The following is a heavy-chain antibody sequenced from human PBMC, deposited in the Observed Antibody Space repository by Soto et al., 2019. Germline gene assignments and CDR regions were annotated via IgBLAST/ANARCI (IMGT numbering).Heavy chain of an antibody. D-gene: IGHD1-1*01. CDR1: GFTVSTYG. J-gene: IGHJ4*02. CDR2: FTGVIGTT. V-gene: IGHV3-23*01. Sequence: EVQLLESGGGLVQPGGSLRLSCAASGFTVSTYGVTWVRQAPGKGLEWVSGFTGVIGTTHYADSVKGRFTITRDNSNNTVYLQMNSLRVEDTAVYYCARWNGYGDYWDRGTLVTVSS. CDR3: ARWNGYGDY.